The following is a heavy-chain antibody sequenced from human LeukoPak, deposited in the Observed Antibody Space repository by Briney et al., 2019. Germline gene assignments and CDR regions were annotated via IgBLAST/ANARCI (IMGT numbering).Heavy chain of an antibody. J-gene: IGHJ4*02. D-gene: IGHD1-26*01. CDR3: AKEVGTFTLDY. CDR1: GFTLTNYA. Sequence: TGGSLRLSCAASGFTLTNYAMSWVRQAPGKGLEWVTVISYDGSDKYYADSVKGRFTISRDNSRNTLYLQMNSLRVEDTAVYYCAKEVGTFTLDYWGQGTLVTVSS. CDR2: ISYDGSDK. V-gene: IGHV3-30*18.